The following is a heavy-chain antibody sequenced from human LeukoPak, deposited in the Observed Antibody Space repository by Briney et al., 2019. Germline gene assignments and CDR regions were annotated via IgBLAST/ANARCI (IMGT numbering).Heavy chain of an antibody. V-gene: IGHV4-31*03. CDR1: RGSISSGGHY. CDR2: TYFTGST. Sequence: SETLSLTCNVSRGSISSGGHYWSWIRQRPGKGLEWMGYTYFTGSTYYNPSLQSRLIISADTSMIQFSLRLRSVTAADTAVYYCARVSFTYGPLDSWGPGILVTVSS. CDR3: ARVSFTYGPLDS. D-gene: IGHD4-17*01. J-gene: IGHJ4*02.